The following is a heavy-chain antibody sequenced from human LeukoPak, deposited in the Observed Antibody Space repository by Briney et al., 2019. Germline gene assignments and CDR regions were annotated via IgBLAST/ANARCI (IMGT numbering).Heavy chain of an antibody. J-gene: IGHJ4*02. CDR1: GFTFSSSA. Sequence: PGGSLRLSCAASGFTFSSSAMSWVRQAPGKGLKWVSAISGTGGSTYYADSVKGRFTISRDNSKNTLYLQMNSLRVEDTAVYYCAKLGRVVPAATVAYWGQGTLVTVSS. V-gene: IGHV3-23*01. D-gene: IGHD2-2*01. CDR3: AKLGRVVPAATVAY. CDR2: ISGTGGST.